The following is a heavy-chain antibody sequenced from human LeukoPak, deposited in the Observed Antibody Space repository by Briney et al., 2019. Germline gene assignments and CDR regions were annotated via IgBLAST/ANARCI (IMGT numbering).Heavy chain of an antibody. CDR3: ARAPLGLPFDY. Sequence: ASVKVSCKASGYTFTGYYMHWVRQAPGQGLERMAWINPNSGGTNYAQKFQGRVTMTRDTSISTAYMELSRLTSDDTAVYYCARAPLGLPFDYWGQGSLVTVS. J-gene: IGHJ4*02. V-gene: IGHV1-2*02. CDR1: GYTFTGYY. CDR2: INPNSGGT.